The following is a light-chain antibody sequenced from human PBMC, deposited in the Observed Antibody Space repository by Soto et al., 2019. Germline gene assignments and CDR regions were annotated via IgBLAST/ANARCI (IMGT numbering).Light chain of an antibody. CDR1: SKDVGNYKL. Sequence: QSALTQPASVSGSPGQSITISCTGTSKDVGNYKLVSWYQQHPDKAPKLIIYEDTNRPSGISDRFSGSKSGNTASLTISGLQAEDEADYYCCSYAGVDIPMVFGGGNKLTVL. J-gene: IGLJ3*02. CDR2: EDT. V-gene: IGLV2-23*01. CDR3: CSYAGVDIPMV.